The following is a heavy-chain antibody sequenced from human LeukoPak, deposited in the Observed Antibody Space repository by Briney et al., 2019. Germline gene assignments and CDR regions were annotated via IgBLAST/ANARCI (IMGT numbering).Heavy chain of an antibody. Sequence: SVKVSCKASGGTFSSYAISWVRQAPGQGLELMGGIIPIFGTANYAQKFQGRVTITTDESTSTAYMELSSLRSEDTAVYYCAARGEYYYDSSGYWPLDFDYWGQGTLVTVSS. J-gene: IGHJ4*02. CDR1: GGTFSSYA. CDR3: AARGEYYYDSSGYWPLDFDY. CDR2: IIPIFGTA. V-gene: IGHV1-69*05. D-gene: IGHD3-22*01.